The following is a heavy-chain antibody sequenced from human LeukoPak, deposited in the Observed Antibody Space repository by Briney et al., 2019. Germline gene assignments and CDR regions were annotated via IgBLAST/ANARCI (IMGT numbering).Heavy chain of an antibody. D-gene: IGHD2-15*01. V-gene: IGHV4-34*01. CDR1: GGSFSGYY. J-gene: IGHJ4*02. Sequence: PSETLSLTCAVYGGSFSGYYWSWIRQPPGKGLEWIGEINHSGSTNYNPSLKSRVTISVDTSKNQLSLKLSSVTAADTAVYYCARSRPRRRYCSGGSCYPFDYWGQGTLVTVSS. CDR3: ARSRPRRRYCSGGSCYPFDY. CDR2: INHSGST.